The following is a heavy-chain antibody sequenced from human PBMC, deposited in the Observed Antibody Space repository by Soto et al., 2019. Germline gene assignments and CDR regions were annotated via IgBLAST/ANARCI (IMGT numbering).Heavy chain of an antibody. CDR1: GFTFSSYS. D-gene: IGHD5-18*01. CDR2: ISSSSSYI. CDR3: ARVPRRGYSYPDY. Sequence: PGGSLRLSCAASGFTFSSYSMNWVRQAPGKGLEWVSSISSSSSYIYYADSVKGRFTISRDNAKNSLYLHMNSLRAEDTAVYYCARVPRRGYSYPDYWGQGTLVTVSS. J-gene: IGHJ4*02. V-gene: IGHV3-21*01.